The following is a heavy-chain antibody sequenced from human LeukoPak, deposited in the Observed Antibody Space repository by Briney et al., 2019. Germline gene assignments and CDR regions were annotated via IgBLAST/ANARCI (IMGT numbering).Heavy chain of an antibody. J-gene: IGHJ4*02. CDR1: GFTFSSYG. Sequence: PGGSLRLSCAASGFTFSSYGMHWVRQAPGKGLEWVAVIWYDGSNKYYADSVKGRFTISRDNSKNTLYLQMNSLRAEDTAVYYCARDPSEYCSGGSCPPLFDYWGQGTLVTVSS. CDR3: ARDPSEYCSGGSCPPLFDY. CDR2: IWYDGSNK. V-gene: IGHV3-33*01. D-gene: IGHD2-15*01.